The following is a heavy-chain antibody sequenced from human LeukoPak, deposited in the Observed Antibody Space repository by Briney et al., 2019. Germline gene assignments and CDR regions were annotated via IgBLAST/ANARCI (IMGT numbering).Heavy chain of an antibody. CDR1: GFAFSDFW. J-gene: IGHJ4*02. CDR2: IRHDGNAK. CDR3: ATSHDSAGND. D-gene: IGHD2-15*01. Sequence: GGSLGLSCAASGFAFSDFWMSWVRQASGKGLEWVANIRHDGNAKNYVPSVRGRFTISRDNAKNSLYLQMNSLTVEDTAVYYCATSHDSAGNDWGQGTLVTVSS. V-gene: IGHV3-7*01.